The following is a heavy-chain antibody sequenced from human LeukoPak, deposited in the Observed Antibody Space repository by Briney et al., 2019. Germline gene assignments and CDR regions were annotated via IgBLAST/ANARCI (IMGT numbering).Heavy chain of an antibody. CDR1: GGSVSSGSYY. V-gene: IGHV4-61*01. Sequence: SETLSLTCTVSGGSVSSGSYYWSWIRQPPGKGLEWIGNIYYSGSTNYNPSLKSRVTISVDTSKNQFSLKLSSVTAADTAVYYCARGVVVAATPSTIDYWGQGTLVTVSS. D-gene: IGHD2-15*01. CDR2: IYYSGST. J-gene: IGHJ4*02. CDR3: ARGVVVAATPSTIDY.